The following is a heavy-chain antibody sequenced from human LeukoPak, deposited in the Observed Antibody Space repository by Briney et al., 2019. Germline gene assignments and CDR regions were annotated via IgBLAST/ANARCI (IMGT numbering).Heavy chain of an antibody. CDR3: AKRGIVIRAVIIIGFHKEAYYFDY. J-gene: IGHJ4*02. CDR1: GLTLSNYG. D-gene: IGHD3-10*01. V-gene: IGHV3-23*01. Sequence: GGSLRLSCVVSGLTLSNYGMSWVRQAPGKGLEWVSGISERGGSTNYADSVKGRFIISRDTSKSTVYLQMSSLRVEDTAVYFCAKRGIVIRAVIIIGFHKEAYYFDYWGQGILVTVSS. CDR2: ISERGGST.